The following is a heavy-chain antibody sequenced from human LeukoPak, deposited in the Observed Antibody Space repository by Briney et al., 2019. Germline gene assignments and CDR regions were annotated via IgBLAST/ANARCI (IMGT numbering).Heavy chain of an antibody. V-gene: IGHV3-23*01. Sequence: GGSLRLFCAVSEFTFSNHGMRWVRQAPGKGRECCATISSDGGRTYYADSVKGRFTISRDNSKNMVYLQMDSLRAEDTATYFCSKLNSYGDYWGQGTLVTISS. CDR2: ISSDGGRT. CDR1: EFTFSNHG. D-gene: IGHD5-18*01. CDR3: SKLNSYGDY. J-gene: IGHJ4*02.